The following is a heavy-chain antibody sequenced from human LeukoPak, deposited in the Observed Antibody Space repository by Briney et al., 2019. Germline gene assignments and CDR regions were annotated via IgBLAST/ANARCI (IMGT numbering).Heavy chain of an antibody. CDR1: GFTFNSYG. V-gene: IGHV3-30*02. CDR2: IRFDASNN. J-gene: IGHJ4*02. CDR3: AKDEGSYSYRTFDY. D-gene: IGHD5-18*01. Sequence: PGGSLRLSCAASGFTFNSYGMHWVRQAPGKGLEWVAFIRFDASNNYYADSVKGRFTISRDNSKNTLYLQMNGLRAGDTAVYYCAKDEGSYSYRTFDYWGQGTLVTVSS.